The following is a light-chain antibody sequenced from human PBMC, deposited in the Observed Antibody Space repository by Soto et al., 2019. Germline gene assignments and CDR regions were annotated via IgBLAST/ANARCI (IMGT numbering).Light chain of an antibody. Sequence: DIQMTQSPSSVSASVGDRVTITCRASQGISRLAWYQQKPGKAPNLVIYAASTLQSGVPSRFSGSGSGTDFTRTISSLQPEDSATYYCQQASSFPRTFGPGTKVDIK. V-gene: IGKV1-12*01. J-gene: IGKJ3*01. CDR3: QQASSFPRT. CDR2: AAS. CDR1: QGISR.